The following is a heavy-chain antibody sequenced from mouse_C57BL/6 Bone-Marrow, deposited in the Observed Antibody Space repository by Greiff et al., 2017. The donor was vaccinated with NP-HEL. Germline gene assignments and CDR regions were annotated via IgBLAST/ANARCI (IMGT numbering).Heavy chain of an antibody. CDR2: IYPRSGNT. J-gene: IGHJ4*01. D-gene: IGHD1-1*01. CDR3: AKSGYYYGSSYVRDAMDY. CDR1: GYTFTSYG. Sequence: VQLQQSGAELARPGASVKLSCKASGYTFTSYGISWVKQRTGQGLEWIGEIYPRSGNTYYNEKFKGKATLTADKSSSTAYMELRSLTSEDSAVYFCAKSGYYYGSSYVRDAMDYWGQGTSVTVSS. V-gene: IGHV1-81*01.